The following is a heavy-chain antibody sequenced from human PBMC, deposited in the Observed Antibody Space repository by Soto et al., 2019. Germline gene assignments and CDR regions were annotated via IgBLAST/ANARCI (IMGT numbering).Heavy chain of an antibody. D-gene: IGHD3-3*01. CDR2: ISSSSSYI. CDR3: ARDPLTYYDFWSGYTGNWFDP. J-gene: IGHJ5*02. Sequence: SLRLSCAASGFTFSSYSMNWVRQAPGKGLEWVSSISSSSSYIYYADSVKGRFTISRDNAKNSLYLQMNSLRAEDTAVYYCARDPLTYYDFWSGYTGNWFDPWGQGTLVTVSS. CDR1: GFTFSSYS. V-gene: IGHV3-21*01.